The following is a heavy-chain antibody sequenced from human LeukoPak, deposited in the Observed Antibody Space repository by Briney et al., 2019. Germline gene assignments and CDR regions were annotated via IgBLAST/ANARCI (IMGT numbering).Heavy chain of an antibody. CDR2: INAGNGHT. J-gene: IGHJ4*02. CDR3: ARGIWSATRVDYYLDN. Sequence: GASVKVSCKASGYTFSGYDIHWVRQAPGQRFEWMGWINAGNGHTKYSQNFQGRVTITRDSSANIVYMDVSSLTSEDTAVYYCARGIWSATRVDYYLDNWGRGTLVTVSS. V-gene: IGHV1-3*01. CDR1: GYTFSGYD. D-gene: IGHD5-24*01.